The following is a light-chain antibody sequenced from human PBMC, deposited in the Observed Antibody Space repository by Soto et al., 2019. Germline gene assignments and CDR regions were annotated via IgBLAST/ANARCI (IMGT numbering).Light chain of an antibody. Sequence: QSVLAQPPSASWTPGQRVTISCSGSSSNIGSNTVNWYQQLPGTAPKLLIYSNNQRPSGVPDRFSGSKSGTSASLAISGLQSEDEADYYCAAWDDSLNGGYVFGTGTKVTVL. V-gene: IGLV1-44*01. CDR3: AAWDDSLNGGYV. CDR1: SSNIGSNT. CDR2: SNN. J-gene: IGLJ1*01.